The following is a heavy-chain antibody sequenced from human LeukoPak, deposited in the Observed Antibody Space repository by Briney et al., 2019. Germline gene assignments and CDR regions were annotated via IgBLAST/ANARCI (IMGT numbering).Heavy chain of an antibody. D-gene: IGHD5-24*01. CDR2: ISSSSSYI. CDR3: ARDADGYNSNWFDP. V-gene: IGHV3-21*01. J-gene: IGHJ5*02. CDR1: GFTFSSYS. Sequence: GGSLRLSCAASGFTFSSYSMNWVRQAPGKGLEWVSSISSSSSYIYYADSVKGRFTISRDNAKNSLYLQMNSLRAEDTAVYYCARDADGYNSNWFDPWGQGTLVTVSS.